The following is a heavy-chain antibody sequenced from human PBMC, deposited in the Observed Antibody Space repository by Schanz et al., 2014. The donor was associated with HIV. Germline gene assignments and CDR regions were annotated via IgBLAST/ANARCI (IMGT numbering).Heavy chain of an antibody. D-gene: IGHD4-17*01. V-gene: IGHV3-23*01. Sequence: EVQLLESGGGLIQPGGSLRLSCTASGFTFKNYAMSWVRQAPGKGLEWVSGISDNGGSEFHADSVRGRFTISRDNSKNTLYLQMNSLRAEDMAVYYCATAAVTDYSDNWGQGTLVTVSS. CDR2: ISDNGGSE. CDR3: ATAAVTDYSDN. CDR1: GFTFKNYA. J-gene: IGHJ4*02.